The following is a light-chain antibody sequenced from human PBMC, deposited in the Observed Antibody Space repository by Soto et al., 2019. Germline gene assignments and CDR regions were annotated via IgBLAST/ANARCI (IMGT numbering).Light chain of an antibody. CDR1: SSDVDSYNL. CDR2: EGS. Sequence: QSALTQPASVSGSPGQSITISCTGTSSDVDSYNLVSWYQQHPGKAPKLMIYEGSKRPSGVSNRFSGSKSGNTASLTISGLQAEDEADYYCCSYAGSSTPYVFGTGTKLTVL. CDR3: CSYAGSSTPYV. J-gene: IGLJ1*01. V-gene: IGLV2-23*01.